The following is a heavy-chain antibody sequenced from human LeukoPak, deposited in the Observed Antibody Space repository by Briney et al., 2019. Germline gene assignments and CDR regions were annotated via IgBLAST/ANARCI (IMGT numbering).Heavy chain of an antibody. Sequence: SETLSLTCTVSGGSISSYYRSWIRQPPGKGLEWIGYIYYSGSTNYKPSLKSRVTISVDTSKNQFSLKLSSVTAADTAVYYCARVGYWSGYDYARWFDPWGQGTLVTVSS. J-gene: IGHJ5*02. V-gene: IGHV4-59*01. CDR1: GGSISSYY. CDR2: IYYSGST. D-gene: IGHD5-12*01. CDR3: ARVGYWSGYDYARWFDP.